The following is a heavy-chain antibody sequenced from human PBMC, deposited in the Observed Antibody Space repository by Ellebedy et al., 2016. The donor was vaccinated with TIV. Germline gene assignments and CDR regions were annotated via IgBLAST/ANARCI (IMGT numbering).Heavy chain of an antibody. CDR3: ARDEAIAVAGY. D-gene: IGHD6-19*01. V-gene: IGHV3-23*01. Sequence: GESLKISCAASGFTFSSYAMSWVRQAPGKGLEWVSSIRGSGDSTYYADSVKGRFTISRDNAKNSLYLQMNSLRAEDTAVYYCARDEAIAVAGYWGQGTLVTVSS. CDR1: GFTFSSYA. CDR2: IRGSGDST. J-gene: IGHJ4*02.